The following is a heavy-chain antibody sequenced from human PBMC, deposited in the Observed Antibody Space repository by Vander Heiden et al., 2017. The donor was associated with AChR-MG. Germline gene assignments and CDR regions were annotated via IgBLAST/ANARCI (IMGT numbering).Heavy chain of an antibody. J-gene: IGHJ6*02. CDR1: GYTFTSHD. CDR3: ARGVAYYYDSSGYYYGMDV. D-gene: IGHD3-22*01. CDR2: MNPNSGNT. V-gene: IGHV1-8*01. Sequence: QVQLVQSGAEVKKPGASVKVSCKASGYTFTSHDINWVRQATGQGLEWMGWMNPNSGNTGHAQKFQGRVTMTRNTSISTAYMVLSSLRSDDTPVYYCARGVAYYYDSSGYYYGMDVWGQGTTVAVSS.